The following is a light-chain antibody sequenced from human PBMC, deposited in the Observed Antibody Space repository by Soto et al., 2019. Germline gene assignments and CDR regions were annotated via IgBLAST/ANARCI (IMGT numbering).Light chain of an antibody. J-gene: IGKJ1*01. CDR2: KAS. Sequence: DILMTQSPSTLSASVGERVTLSCRASQSVSSCLAWYQQKPGKAPKLLIYKASSLASGIPARFSGSGSGTEFTLTISSLQPDDFATYYCQQYNSSPCTFGQGTQVEIK. CDR3: QQYNSSPCT. CDR1: QSVSSC. V-gene: IGKV1-5*03.